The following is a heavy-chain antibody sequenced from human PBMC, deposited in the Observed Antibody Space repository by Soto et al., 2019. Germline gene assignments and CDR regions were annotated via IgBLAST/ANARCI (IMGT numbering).Heavy chain of an antibody. CDR3: AKIYGSSSPDDAFDI. V-gene: IGHV3-30*18. J-gene: IGHJ3*02. CDR2: ISYDGSNK. D-gene: IGHD6-6*01. CDR1: GFTFSSYG. Sequence: QVQLVESGGGVVQPGRSLRLSCAASGFTFSSYGMHWVRQAPGKGLEWVAVISYDGSNKYYADSVKGRFTISRDNPKNTLYLQMNSLRAEDTAVYYCAKIYGSSSPDDAFDIWGQGTMVTVSS.